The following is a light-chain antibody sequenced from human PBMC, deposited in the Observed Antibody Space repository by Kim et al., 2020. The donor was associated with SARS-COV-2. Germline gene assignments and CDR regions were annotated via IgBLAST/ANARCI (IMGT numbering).Light chain of an antibody. J-gene: IGLJ2*01. CDR2: GQN. CDR1: SIRSFH. CDR3: NSRDSSGNRVV. Sequence: ALGQIVRITCQGDSIRSFHASWYQLKPGQAPILVIYGQNKRPSGIPDRFSGSSSGNTASLTITGAQAEDEADYYCNSRDSSGNRVVFGGGTKLTVL. V-gene: IGLV3-19*01.